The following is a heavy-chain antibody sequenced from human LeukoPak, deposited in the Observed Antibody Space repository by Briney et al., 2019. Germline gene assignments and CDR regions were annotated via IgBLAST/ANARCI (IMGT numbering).Heavy chain of an antibody. CDR2: IYHSGST. J-gene: IGHJ4*02. Sequence: PSETLSLTCTVSGGSISSGGYSWSWIRQPPGKGLEWIGYIYHSGSTYYNPSLKSRVTISVDKSKNQFSLKLSSVTAADTAVYYCAREGTAAGTLSFDYWGQGTLVTVSS. CDR1: GGSISSGGYS. D-gene: IGHD6-13*01. V-gene: IGHV4-30-2*01. CDR3: AREGTAAGTLSFDY.